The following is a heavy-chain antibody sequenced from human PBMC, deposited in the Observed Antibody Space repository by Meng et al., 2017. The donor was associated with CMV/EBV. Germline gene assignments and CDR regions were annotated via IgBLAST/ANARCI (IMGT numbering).Heavy chain of an antibody. CDR1: GGSLRDYS. J-gene: IGHJ4*02. D-gene: IGHD1-1*01. V-gene: IGHV4-34*01. CDR3: VRGGIATRPNY. Sequence: LGCAVYGGSLRDYSWSWIRQPPGERLEWIGEINHSGSPNYNPSLKSRVTMAVDTSKNQFSLRLSSVTAADTAVYYCVRGGIATRPNYWGQGTLVTVSS. CDR2: INHSGSP.